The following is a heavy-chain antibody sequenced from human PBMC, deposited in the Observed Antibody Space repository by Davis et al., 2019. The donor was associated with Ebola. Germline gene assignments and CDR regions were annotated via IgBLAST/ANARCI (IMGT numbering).Heavy chain of an antibody. CDR3: AKDRQSAYYDFWSGYSYGMDV. V-gene: IGHV3-43*02. D-gene: IGHD3-3*01. CDR1: GYTFHDYS. J-gene: IGHJ6*02. Sequence: GESLKISCAAPGYTFHDYSMHWVRHPPGQGLEWLFLVSGDGGSTYYADSVKGRFTISRDNSKNSLYLQMNSLRTEDTALYYCAKDRQSAYYDFWSGYSYGMDVWGQGTTVTVSS. CDR2: VSGDGGST.